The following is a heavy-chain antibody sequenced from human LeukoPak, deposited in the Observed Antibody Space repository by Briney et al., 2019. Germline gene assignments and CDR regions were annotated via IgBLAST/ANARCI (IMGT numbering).Heavy chain of an antibody. CDR2: INSDGSST. V-gene: IGHV3-74*01. D-gene: IGHD2-21*02. J-gene: IGHJ4*02. CDR1: GFTFSSYW. Sequence: GGSLRLSCTASGFTFSSYWMHWVRQAPGKGLVWVSRINSDGSSTSYADSVKGRFTISRDNAKNSLYLQMNSLRAEDTAVYYCARGLVVVTAMTDYFDYWGQGTLVTVSS. CDR3: ARGLVVVTAMTDYFDY.